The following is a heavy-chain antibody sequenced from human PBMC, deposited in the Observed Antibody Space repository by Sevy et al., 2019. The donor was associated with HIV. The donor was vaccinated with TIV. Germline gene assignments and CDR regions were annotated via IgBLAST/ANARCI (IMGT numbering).Heavy chain of an antibody. Sequence: ASVKVSCKTSGYTFSSHDINWVRQAPGQGLEWMGWMNPNNDNTGYGQKFQDRVTMTRDGSKATAYMGLRGLTSDDTAVYYCARDPSGNYLTPHYRDYYGLDVWGQGTAVTVSS. CDR2: MNPNNDNT. J-gene: IGHJ6*02. CDR1: GYTFSSHD. D-gene: IGHD1-7*01. CDR3: ARDPSGNYLTPHYRDYYGLDV. V-gene: IGHV1-8*01.